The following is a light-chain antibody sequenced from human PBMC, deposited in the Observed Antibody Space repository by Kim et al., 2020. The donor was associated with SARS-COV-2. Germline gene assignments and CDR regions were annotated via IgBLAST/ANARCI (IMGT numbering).Light chain of an antibody. Sequence: SYELTQPPSVSVAPGKTARITCGGNNIGSKSVHWYQQKPGQAPVLVIYYDSDRPSGIPERFSGSNSGNTATLPISRVEAGDEADYYRQVWDSSSDHRVFG. CDR1: NIGSKS. J-gene: IGLJ3*02. V-gene: IGLV3-21*04. CDR3: QVWDSSSDHRV. CDR2: YDS.